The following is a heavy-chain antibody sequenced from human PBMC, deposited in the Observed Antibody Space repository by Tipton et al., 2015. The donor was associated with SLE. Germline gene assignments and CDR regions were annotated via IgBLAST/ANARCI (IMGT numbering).Heavy chain of an antibody. D-gene: IGHD4-23*01. CDR2: IYTSGST. Sequence: TLSLTCTVSGGSIRSYYWGWIRQPAGQGREWIGRIYTSGSTNYNPPPHSRVTMSVDTSKNQFSLKLSSVTATDTAVYYCASQVVTPRGMGVWGQGTTVTVSS. CDR1: GGSIRSYY. J-gene: IGHJ6*02. CDR3: ASQVVTPRGMGV. V-gene: IGHV4-4*07.